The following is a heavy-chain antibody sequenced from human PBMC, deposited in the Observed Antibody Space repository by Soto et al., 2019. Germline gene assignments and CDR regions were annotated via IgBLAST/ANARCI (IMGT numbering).Heavy chain of an antibody. Sequence: RLSCAASGFTFSSYEMNWVRQAPGKGLEWVSYISSSGSTIYYADSVKGRFTISRDNAKNSLYLQMNSLRAEDTAVYYCARGITIFSSPFDPWGQGTLVTVSS. CDR1: GFTFSSYE. CDR3: ARGITIFSSPFDP. D-gene: IGHD3-9*01. J-gene: IGHJ5*02. V-gene: IGHV3-48*03. CDR2: ISSSGSTI.